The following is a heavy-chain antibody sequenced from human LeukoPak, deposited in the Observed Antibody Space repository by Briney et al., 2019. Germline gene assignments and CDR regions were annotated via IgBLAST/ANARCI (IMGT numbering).Heavy chain of an antibody. CDR2: IYYSGST. Sequence: PSETLSLTCTVAGCAMSSGGYEWGWSRQPPGKRLEWIGSIYYSGSTYYNPSLKSRVTISVDTSKNQFSLKLSSVTAADTAVYYCATPQDTAMVNSYWGQGTLVTVSS. V-gene: IGHV4-39*01. D-gene: IGHD5-18*01. CDR1: GCAMSSGGYE. J-gene: IGHJ4*02. CDR3: ATPQDTAMVNSY.